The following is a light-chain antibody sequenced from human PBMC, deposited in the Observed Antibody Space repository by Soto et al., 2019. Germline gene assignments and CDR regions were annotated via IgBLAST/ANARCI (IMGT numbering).Light chain of an antibody. CDR1: QSISTW. Sequence: DIKITQSPATLSASVGDRVTITCRASQSISTWLAWYQQKPGKVPKVLIYDASSLESGVPSRFSGSGSGTEFTLTISSLQPDDFATYYCQQYNSYSEAFGQGTNV. CDR2: DAS. V-gene: IGKV1-5*01. CDR3: QQYNSYSEA. J-gene: IGKJ1*01.